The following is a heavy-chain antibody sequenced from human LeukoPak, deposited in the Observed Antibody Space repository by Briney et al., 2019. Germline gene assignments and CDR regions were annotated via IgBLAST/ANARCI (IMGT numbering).Heavy chain of an antibody. CDR3: AKEMYDYVWGSYFEN. Sequence: GGSLRLSCGASGFTFRSYAVHWVRQAPGKGLEWVAFIQKDGSNKYYGDTVKGRFTISRDNSKNTLYLQMNSLRVEHTAVYYCAKEMYDYVWGSYFENWGQGTLVTVSS. CDR1: GFTFRSYA. J-gene: IGHJ4*02. D-gene: IGHD3-16*01. CDR2: IQKDGSNK. V-gene: IGHV3-30*02.